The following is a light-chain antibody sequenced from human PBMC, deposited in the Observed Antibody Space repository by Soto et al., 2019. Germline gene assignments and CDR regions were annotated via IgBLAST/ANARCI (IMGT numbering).Light chain of an antibody. CDR2: DTS. J-gene: IGKJ4*01. V-gene: IGKV3-15*01. Sequence: EVVMTQSPATLSVSPGEGVTLSCRASQGIGDNLAWYQHKPGQTPRLLIYDTSTSATGVPARFRGSRSGPEFTLTINILSYEDLAIYYWQHYNNCPLTFGEGTKVEIK. CDR1: QGIGDN. CDR3: QHYNNCPLT.